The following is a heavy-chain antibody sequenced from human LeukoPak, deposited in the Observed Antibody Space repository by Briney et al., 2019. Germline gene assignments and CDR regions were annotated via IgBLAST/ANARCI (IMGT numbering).Heavy chain of an antibody. J-gene: IGHJ4*02. V-gene: IGHV4-61*01. CDR2: IYYSGSA. Sequence: SETLSLTCTVSGGSVSSGSYYWSWIRQPPGKGLEWIGYIYYSGSAKYNPSLKSRVTISVDTSKNQFSLKLTSVTAADTAVYYCARGLSAHDYWGQGTLVTVSS. CDR3: ARGLSAHDY. CDR1: GGSVSSGSYY. D-gene: IGHD2-15*01.